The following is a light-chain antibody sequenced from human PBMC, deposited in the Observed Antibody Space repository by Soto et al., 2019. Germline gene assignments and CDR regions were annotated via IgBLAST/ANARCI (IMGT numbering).Light chain of an antibody. J-gene: IGKJ1*01. CDR1: QSIRSY. Sequence: DIQMTQSPSSLSASVGDRVTITCRASQSIRSYLNWYQQKPGKAPNLLIYAASSLHNGVPSRFSGSGSGTDFTLAINSLQPEDFANYYCQQSYTTPQTFGQGTKVEI. V-gene: IGKV1-39*01. CDR3: QQSYTTPQT. CDR2: AAS.